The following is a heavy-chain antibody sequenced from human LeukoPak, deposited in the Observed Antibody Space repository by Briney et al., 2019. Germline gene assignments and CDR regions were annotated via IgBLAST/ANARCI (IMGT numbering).Heavy chain of an antibody. V-gene: IGHV3-30*03. Sequence: GGSLRLSCAASGFTFSSYGMHWVRQAPGKGLEWVAVISYDGSNKYYADSVKGRFTISRDNSKNTLYLQMNSLRAEDTAVYYCAREPASLPTYYYYGMDVWGQGTTVTVSS. CDR1: GFTFSSYG. D-gene: IGHD3-10*01. CDR3: AREPASLPTYYYYGMDV. CDR2: ISYDGSNK. J-gene: IGHJ6*02.